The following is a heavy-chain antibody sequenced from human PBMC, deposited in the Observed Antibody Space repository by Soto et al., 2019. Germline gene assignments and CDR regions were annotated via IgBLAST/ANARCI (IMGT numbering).Heavy chain of an antibody. J-gene: IGHJ5*02. V-gene: IGHV2-70*01. Sequence: LVNPTQTLTLTCTFSGFSLSTSGMCVSWIRQPPGKALEWLALIDWDDDKYYSTSLKTRLTISKDTSKNQVVLTMTNMDPVDTATYYCARSRPYCTNGVCYRGYNWLDPWGQGTLVTVSS. CDR2: IDWDDDK. CDR3: ARSRPYCTNGVCYRGYNWLDP. D-gene: IGHD2-8*01. CDR1: GFSLSTSGMC.